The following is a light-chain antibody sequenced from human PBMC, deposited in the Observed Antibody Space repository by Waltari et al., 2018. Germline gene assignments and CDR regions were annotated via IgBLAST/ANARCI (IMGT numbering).Light chain of an antibody. CDR2: GAS. CDR1: QSVSSSY. CDR3: QQYGSSAVT. V-gene: IGKV3-20*01. Sequence: EIVLTQSPGTLSLSPGERATLSCRASQSVSSSYLAWYQQKPGQATRLLIYGASSRATGIPDRCSGSGSGTDFTLTISRLEPEDFAVYYCQQYGSSAVTFGPGTKVDIK. J-gene: IGKJ3*01.